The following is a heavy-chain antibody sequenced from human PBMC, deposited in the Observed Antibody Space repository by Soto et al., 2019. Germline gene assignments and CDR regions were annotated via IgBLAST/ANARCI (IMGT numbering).Heavy chain of an antibody. D-gene: IGHD5-18*01. CDR2: IIPIFGTA. CDR3: ARDRTLGYSYGFYYYYGMDV. Sequence: SVKVSCKASGGTFSSYAISWVRQAPGQGLEWMGGIIPIFGTANYAQKFQGRVTITADESTSTAYMELSSLRSEDTAVYYCARDRTLGYSYGFYYYYGMDVWGQGTTVTVSS. CDR1: GGTFSSYA. V-gene: IGHV1-69*13. J-gene: IGHJ6*02.